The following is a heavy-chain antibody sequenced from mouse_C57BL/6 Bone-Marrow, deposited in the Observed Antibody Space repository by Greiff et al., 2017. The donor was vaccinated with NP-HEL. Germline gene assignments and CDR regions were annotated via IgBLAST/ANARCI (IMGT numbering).Heavy chain of an antibody. CDR2: IYPGGGYT. CDR1: GYTFTNYW. V-gene: IGHV1-63*01. D-gene: IGHD2-4*01. J-gene: IGHJ2*01. CDR3: ARSGDYGEVYFDY. Sequence: VKLVESGAELVRPGTSVKMSCKASGYTFTNYWIGWAKQRPGHGLEWIGDIYPGGGYTNYNEKFKGKATLTADKSSSTAYMQFSSLTSEDSAIYYCARSGDYGEVYFDYWGQGTTLTVSS.